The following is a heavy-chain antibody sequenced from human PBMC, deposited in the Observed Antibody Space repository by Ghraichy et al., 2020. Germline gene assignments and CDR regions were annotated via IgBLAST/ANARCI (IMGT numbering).Heavy chain of an antibody. D-gene: IGHD3-9*01. Sequence: GSLRLTCTVSGGSISSHYWSWIRQPPGKGLEWIGYLYYSGIINYNPSLKSRVTISVDTSENQFSLKLSSVTAADTAVYYCASLSYHILTGYYFDYWGQGTLVTVSS. CDR3: ASLSYHILTGYYFDY. CDR1: GGSISSHY. CDR2: LYYSGII. V-gene: IGHV4-59*11. J-gene: IGHJ4*02.